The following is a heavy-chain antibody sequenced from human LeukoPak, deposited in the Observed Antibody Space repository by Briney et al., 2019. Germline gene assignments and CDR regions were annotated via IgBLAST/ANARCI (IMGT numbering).Heavy chain of an antibody. J-gene: IGHJ4*02. D-gene: IGHD1-26*01. CDR1: GFTFDDYG. CDR3: AKDGSLFYGGSYLGPIDY. CDR2: ISWDGGST. Sequence: QPGGSLRLSCAASGFTFDDYGMSWVRQAPGKGLEWVSLISWDGGSTYYADSVKGRFTISRDNSKNSLYLQMNSLRAEDTALYYCAKDGSLFYGGSYLGPIDYWGQGTLVTVSS. V-gene: IGHV3-43D*03.